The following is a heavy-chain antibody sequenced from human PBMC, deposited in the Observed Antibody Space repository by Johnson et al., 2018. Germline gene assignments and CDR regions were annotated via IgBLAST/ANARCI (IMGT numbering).Heavy chain of an antibody. V-gene: IGHV3-73*02. D-gene: IGHD2-2*01. J-gene: IGHJ4*02. CDR1: GFTFSDSP. Sequence: VQLQESGGGLVQPGGSLKLSCAASGFTFSDSPMHWVRQAPGKGLEWVGHIRSKADGYATAYAASVKGRFTISRDASDNAAYLQMNSLTTEDTAVYYCSRHSVSCNDNWGQGTLVTVSS. CDR2: IRSKADGYAT. CDR3: SRHSVSCNDN.